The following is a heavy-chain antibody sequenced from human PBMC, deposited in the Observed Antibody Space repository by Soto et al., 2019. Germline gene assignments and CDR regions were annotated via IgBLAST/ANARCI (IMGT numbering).Heavy chain of an antibody. Sequence: ASVKVSCKASGGTFSSYAISWVRQAPGQGLEWMGGIIPIFGTANYAQKFQGRVTITADESTSTAYMELSSLRSEDTAVYYCAPKARSGCHDYWGQGTLVNVSS. CDR2: IIPIFGTA. V-gene: IGHV1-69*13. D-gene: IGHD3-22*01. CDR3: APKARSGCHDY. J-gene: IGHJ4*02. CDR1: GGTFSSYA.